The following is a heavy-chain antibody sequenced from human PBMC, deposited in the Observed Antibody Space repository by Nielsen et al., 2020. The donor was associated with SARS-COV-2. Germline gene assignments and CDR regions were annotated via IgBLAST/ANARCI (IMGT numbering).Heavy chain of an antibody. Sequence: GGSLRLTCAASGFTFSDHTLNWVRRAPGKGLEWVSSISSSSTYIYYADSVKGRFTISRDNAKNSLYLQMNSLRAEDTAVYYCAIIWSGYTDAFDIWGQGTMVTVSS. CDR1: GFTFSDHT. J-gene: IGHJ3*02. CDR2: ISSSSTYI. CDR3: AIIWSGYTDAFDI. D-gene: IGHD3-3*01. V-gene: IGHV3-21*01.